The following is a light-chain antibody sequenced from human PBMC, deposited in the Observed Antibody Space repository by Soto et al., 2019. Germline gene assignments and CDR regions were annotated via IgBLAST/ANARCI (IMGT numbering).Light chain of an antibody. J-gene: IGKJ5*01. V-gene: IGKV3-15*01. Sequence: IVMTQSPATLSVSPGERATLSCRASQSVRSNLGWYQQKPGQAPRLLIYGASTRATGIPARFSGSGSGTEFTLTISSLQSEDFAVYYCQQYNNCPLTFGQGTRLEI. CDR1: QSVRSN. CDR3: QQYNNCPLT. CDR2: GAS.